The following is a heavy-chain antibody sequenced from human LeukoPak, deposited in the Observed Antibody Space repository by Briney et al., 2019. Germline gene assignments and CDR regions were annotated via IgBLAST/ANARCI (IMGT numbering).Heavy chain of an antibody. CDR3: AKDRGGYSSSWYYFDY. V-gene: IGHV3-23*01. Sequence: PGGSLRLSCAASGFTFSSYAMSWFRQAPGKGLEWVSAISGSGGSTYYADSVKGRFTISRDNSKNTLYLQMNSLRAEDTAVYYCAKDRGGYSSSWYYFDYWGQGTLVTVSS. CDR2: ISGSGGST. J-gene: IGHJ4*02. CDR1: GFTFSSYA. D-gene: IGHD6-6*01.